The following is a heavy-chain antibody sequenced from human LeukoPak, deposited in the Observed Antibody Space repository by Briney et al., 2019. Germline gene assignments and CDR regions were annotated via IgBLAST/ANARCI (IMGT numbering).Heavy chain of an antibody. CDR3: TSDPRHLDS. CDR1: GFTFSSKW. V-gene: IGHV3-23*01. Sequence: PGGSLRPSWAAAGFTFSSKWMSCVRQPAGKLLEWVSSISGGGGSGGSTYYAESVKRRFTISRDNAKNSLYLQMSSLRVENTAVYYCTSDPRHLDSWGQGTLVTVSS. J-gene: IGHJ4*02. CDR2: ISGGGGSGGST. D-gene: IGHD6-6*01.